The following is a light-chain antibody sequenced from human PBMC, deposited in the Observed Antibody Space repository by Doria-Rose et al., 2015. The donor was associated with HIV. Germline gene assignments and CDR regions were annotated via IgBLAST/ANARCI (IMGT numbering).Light chain of an antibody. Sequence: TQSPGTLSLSPGERATLSCRASQGSSSTYLAWYQQKPGQAPSLLIYDGSTRATGIPDRFSASGSGTDFTLTINRLEPEDFALYYCHQYGTSWTFGQGTKVEI. CDR1: QGSSSTY. CDR3: HQYGTSWT. J-gene: IGKJ1*01. CDR2: DGS. V-gene: IGKV3-20*01.